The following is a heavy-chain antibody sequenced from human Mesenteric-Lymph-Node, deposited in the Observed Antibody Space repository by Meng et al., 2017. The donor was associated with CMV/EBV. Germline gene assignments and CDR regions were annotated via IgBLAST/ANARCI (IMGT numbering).Heavy chain of an antibody. CDR1: GGSITTYY. D-gene: IGHD6-13*01. Sequence: SETLSLTCTVSGGSITTYYWSWIRQPPGKGLEWIAYIYYSGSTNYNPSLKSRVTISVDTSKNQFSLKLNSMTAADTAVYYCARGRHRSSWHRDYFDYWGQGTLVTVSS. J-gene: IGHJ4*02. CDR3: ARGRHRSSWHRDYFDY. V-gene: IGHV4-59*01. CDR2: IYYSGST.